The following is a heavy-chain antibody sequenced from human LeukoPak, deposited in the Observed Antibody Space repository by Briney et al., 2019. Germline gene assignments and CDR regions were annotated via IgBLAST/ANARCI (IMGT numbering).Heavy chain of an antibody. CDR2: ISSSSSYI. J-gene: IGHJ4*02. V-gene: IGHV3-21*01. Sequence: GGSLRLSCAASGFTFSSYSMNWVRQAPGKGLEWVSPISSSSSYIYYADSVKGRFTISRDNAKNSLYLQMSSLRAEDTAVYYCAREGAPSDSSGYYYAEFDYWGQGTLVTVSS. CDR1: GFTFSSYS. D-gene: IGHD3-22*01. CDR3: AREGAPSDSSGYYYAEFDY.